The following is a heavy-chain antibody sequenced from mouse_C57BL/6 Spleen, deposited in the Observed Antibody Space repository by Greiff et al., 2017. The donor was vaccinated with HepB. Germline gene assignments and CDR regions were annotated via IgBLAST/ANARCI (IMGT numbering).Heavy chain of an antibody. CDR3: ARGMGGNYVDWFAY. CDR1: GYAFTNYL. D-gene: IGHD2-1*01. J-gene: IGHJ3*01. CDR2: INPGSGGT. V-gene: IGHV1-54*01. Sequence: QVQLQQSGAELVRPGTSVKVSCKASGYAFTNYLIEWVKQRPGQGLEWIGVINPGSGGTNYNEKFKGKATLTADKSSSTAYMQLSSLTSEDSAVYFCARGMGGNYVDWFAYWGQGTLVTVSA.